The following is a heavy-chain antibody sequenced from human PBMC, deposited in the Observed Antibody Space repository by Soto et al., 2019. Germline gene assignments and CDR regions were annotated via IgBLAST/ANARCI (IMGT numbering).Heavy chain of an antibody. CDR3: AKDKGWLQLLNWIDH. J-gene: IGHJ5*02. CDR2: ISYDGSNK. CDR1: GVTFSSYG. Sequence: PXGSLMLSCSASGVTFSSYGMHRLRQAPGKGLEWVAVISYDGSNKYYAGSVKGRFTISRGNSKNTLYLQMNSLRAEDTAVYYCAKDKGWLQLLNWIDHWGQGPLVTVSS. D-gene: IGHD5-12*01. V-gene: IGHV3-30*18.